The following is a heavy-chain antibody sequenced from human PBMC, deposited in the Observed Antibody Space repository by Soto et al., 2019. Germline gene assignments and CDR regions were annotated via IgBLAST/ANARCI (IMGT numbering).Heavy chain of an antibody. J-gene: IGHJ6*02. CDR1: GYSLTDYH. CDR3: ARGDSTDCSNGVCSFFYNHDMDV. Sequence: GASVKVSCKASGYSLTDYHIHWVRHAPGQGVDWVGRINPKSGGTSTAQKFQGWVTMTTDTSISTASMELTRLTSDDTAIYYCARGDSTDCSNGVCSFFYNHDMDVWGQGTTVTVSS. CDR2: INPKSGGT. V-gene: IGHV1-2*04. D-gene: IGHD2-8*01.